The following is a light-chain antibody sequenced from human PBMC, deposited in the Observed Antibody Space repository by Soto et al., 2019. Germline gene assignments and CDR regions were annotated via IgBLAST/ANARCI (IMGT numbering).Light chain of an antibody. CDR2: DVN. Sequence: QSVLTQPASVSGSPGQSITISCSGTSSDVGSYNFVSWYQQHPDKAPKLMIYDVNKRPSGVSNRFSGSKSGNTASLTISGLQAEDEADYYCCSYAGSYIFVVFGGGT. V-gene: IGLV2-23*02. J-gene: IGLJ2*01. CDR3: CSYAGSYIFVV. CDR1: SSDVGSYNF.